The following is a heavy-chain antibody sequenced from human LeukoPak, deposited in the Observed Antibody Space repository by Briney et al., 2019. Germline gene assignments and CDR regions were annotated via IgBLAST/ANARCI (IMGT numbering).Heavy chain of an antibody. CDR1: GFTFSSYT. Sequence: GGSLRLSCAASGFTFSSYTMNWVRQAPGKGLEWVSSISRSSSYIYYADSMKGRFTISRDNANNSLFLQMNSLRAEDTAVYYCARGGVSVGGNFDYWGQGTLVTVSS. V-gene: IGHV3-21*01. CDR2: ISRSSSYI. J-gene: IGHJ4*02. CDR3: ARGGVSVGGNFDY. D-gene: IGHD4-23*01.